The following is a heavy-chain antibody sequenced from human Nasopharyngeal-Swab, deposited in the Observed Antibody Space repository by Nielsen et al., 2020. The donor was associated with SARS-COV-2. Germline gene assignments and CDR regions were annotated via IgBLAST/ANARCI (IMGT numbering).Heavy chain of an antibody. D-gene: IGHD5-18*01. V-gene: IGHV5-10-1*01. J-gene: IGHJ4*02. CDR2: IDPSDSYT. CDR3: ARVKDTAMVKFLDY. CDR1: GYSFTSYW. Sequence: GESLKISCQGSGYSFTSYWTSWVRQMPGKGLEWMGRIDPSDSYTNYSPSFQGHVTISADKSISTAYLQWSSLKASDTAMYYCARVKDTAMVKFLDYWGQGTLVTVSS.